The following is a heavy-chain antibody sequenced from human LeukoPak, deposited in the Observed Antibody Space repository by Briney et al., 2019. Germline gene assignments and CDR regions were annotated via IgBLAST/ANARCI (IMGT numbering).Heavy chain of an antibody. CDR1: GGSISSYY. CDR3: ARVTVAGNFDY. CDR2: IYYSGST. J-gene: IGHJ4*02. Sequence: KPSETLSLTCTVSGGSISSYYWSWIRQPPGKGLEWIGYIYYSGSTNYNPSLKSRVTISVDTSKNQFSLKLSSVTAADTAAYYCARVTVAGNFDYWGQGTLVTVSS. V-gene: IGHV4-59*01. D-gene: IGHD6-19*01.